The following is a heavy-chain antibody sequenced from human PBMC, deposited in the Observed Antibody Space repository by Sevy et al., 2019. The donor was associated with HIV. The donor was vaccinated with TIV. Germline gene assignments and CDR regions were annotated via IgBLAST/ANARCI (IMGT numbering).Heavy chain of an antibody. Sequence: SETLSLTCTVSGGSISSYYWSWIRQPAGKGLEWIGRIYTSGSTNYNPSPKSRVTMSVDTSKNQFSLKLSSVTAADTAVYYCARDSPRGYSSGWYRREGNYFDYWGQGTLVTVSS. CDR1: GGSISSYY. CDR3: ARDSPRGYSSGWYRREGNYFDY. J-gene: IGHJ4*02. V-gene: IGHV4-4*07. CDR2: IYTSGST. D-gene: IGHD6-19*01.